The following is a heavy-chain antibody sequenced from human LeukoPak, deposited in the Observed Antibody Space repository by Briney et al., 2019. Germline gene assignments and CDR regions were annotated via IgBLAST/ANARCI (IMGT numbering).Heavy chain of an antibody. CDR2: IYYSGST. D-gene: IGHD6-13*01. Sequence: SETLSLTCTVSGGSISSSSYYWGWIRQPPGKGLEWIGSIYYSGSTYYNPSLKSRVTISVGTSKNQFSLKLSSVTAADTAVYYCARTYSRPPHINWFDPWGQGTLVTVSS. CDR1: GGSISSSSYY. V-gene: IGHV4-39*07. CDR3: ARTYSRPPHINWFDP. J-gene: IGHJ5*02.